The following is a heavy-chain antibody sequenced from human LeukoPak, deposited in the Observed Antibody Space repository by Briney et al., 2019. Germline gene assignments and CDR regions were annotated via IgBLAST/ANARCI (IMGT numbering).Heavy chain of an antibody. CDR1: GGSISSYY. D-gene: IGHD6-19*01. CDR2: IYYSGST. J-gene: IGHJ4*02. Sequence: PSETLSLTCTVSGGSISSYYWSWIRQPPGKGLEWIGYIYYSGSTNYNPSLKSRVTISVDTSKNQFSLKLSPVTAADTAVYYCARYSSGWYPFDYWGQGTLVTVSS. V-gene: IGHV4-59*08. CDR3: ARYSSGWYPFDY.